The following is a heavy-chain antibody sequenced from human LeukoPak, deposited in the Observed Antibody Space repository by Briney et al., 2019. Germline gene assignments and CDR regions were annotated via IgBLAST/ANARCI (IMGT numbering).Heavy chain of an antibody. CDR3: ARGVLSRYDILTPPDY. CDR1: GYTFTSYA. J-gene: IGHJ4*02. V-gene: IGHV7-4-1*02. D-gene: IGHD3-9*01. Sequence: ASVKVSCKASGYTFTSYAMHWVRQAPGQGLEWMGWINTNTGNPTYAQGFTGRFVFSLDTSVSTAYLQISSLKAEDTAVYYCARGVLSRYDILTPPDYWGQGTLVTVSS. CDR2: INTNTGNP.